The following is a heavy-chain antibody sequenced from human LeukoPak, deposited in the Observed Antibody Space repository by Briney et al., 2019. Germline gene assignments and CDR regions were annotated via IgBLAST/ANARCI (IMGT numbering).Heavy chain of an antibody. J-gene: IGHJ3*02. CDR2: MSYDGSHK. Sequence: GGSLRLSCAASAFTFSNNDMHWVRQAPGKGLEWMASMSYDGSHKFYADSVRGRFTISRDNSKNTVYLQMNSLRDEDTAMYYCAKESDAFDIWGQGTMVTVSS. CDR3: AKESDAFDI. CDR1: AFTFSNND. V-gene: IGHV3-30*18.